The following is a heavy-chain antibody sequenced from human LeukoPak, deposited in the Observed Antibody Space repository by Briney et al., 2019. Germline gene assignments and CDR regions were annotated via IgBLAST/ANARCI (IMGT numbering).Heavy chain of an antibody. CDR3: ASSYGSGSYYEAY. CDR1: GYTFTGYY. CDR2: INLNSGGT. D-gene: IGHD3-10*01. J-gene: IGHJ4*02. V-gene: IGHV1-2*02. Sequence: ASVKVSCKASGYTFTGYYMHWVRQAPGQGLEWMGWINLNSGGTNYAQKFQGRVTMTRDTSISTAYMELSRLRSGDTAVYYCASSYGSGSYYEAYWGQGTLVTVSS.